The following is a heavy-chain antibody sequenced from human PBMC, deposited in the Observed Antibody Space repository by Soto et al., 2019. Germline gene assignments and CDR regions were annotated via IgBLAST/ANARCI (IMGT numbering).Heavy chain of an antibody. CDR1: GGSIKHHY. V-gene: IGHV4-59*11. J-gene: IGHJ1*01. Sequence: PSQTLCLSCTVSGGSIKHHYWSWIRQLPEKGLEWIGYIYYTGSTNYNPSLKSRVTMSVDTSKNQFSLNLTSLTAADTAIYYCGNHKDHPEYWSRGTSVT. CDR3: GNHKDHPEY. CDR2: IYYTGST.